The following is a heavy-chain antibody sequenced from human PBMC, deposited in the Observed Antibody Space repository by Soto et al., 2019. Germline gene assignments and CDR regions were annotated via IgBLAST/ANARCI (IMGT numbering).Heavy chain of an antibody. J-gene: IGHJ4*02. CDR3: ARDEYSSSSNFDY. V-gene: IGHV3-30-3*01. CDR2: ISYDGSNK. CDR1: GFTFSSYA. Sequence: GGSLRLSCAASGFTFSSYAMHWVRQAPGKGLEWVAVISYDGSNKYYADSVKGRFTISRDNSKNTLYLQMNSLRAEDTAVYYCARDEYSSSSNFDYWGQGTLVTVSS. D-gene: IGHD6-6*01.